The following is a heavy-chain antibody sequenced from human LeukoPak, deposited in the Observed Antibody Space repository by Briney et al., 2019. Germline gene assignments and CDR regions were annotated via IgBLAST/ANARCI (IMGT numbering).Heavy chain of an antibody. D-gene: IGHD3-22*01. CDR3: ARNYYDSSAYYYVLSYFDY. V-gene: IGHV4-34*01. J-gene: IGHJ4*02. CDR1: GGSFSGYY. CDR2: ISHSGST. Sequence: PSETLSLTCAVYGGSFSGYYWTWIRQPPGKGLELIGEISHSGSTNYNPSLKSRVTISVDTSKNQFSLKLSSVTAADTAVYYCARNYYDSSAYYYVLSYFDYWGQGTLVTVSS.